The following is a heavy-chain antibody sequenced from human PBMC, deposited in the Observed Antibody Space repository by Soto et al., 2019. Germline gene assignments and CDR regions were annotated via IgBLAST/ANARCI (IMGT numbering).Heavy chain of an antibody. D-gene: IGHD6-25*01. CDR3: ARGQAASYGMDV. J-gene: IGHJ6*02. V-gene: IGHV4-30-2*01. Sequence: SETLSLTCAVSGGSISSGGYSWSWIRQPPGKGLEWIGYIYHSGSTYYNPSLKSRVTISVDRSKNQFSLKLSSVTAADTAVYYCARGQAASYGMDVWGQGTTFTVSS. CDR2: IYHSGST. CDR1: GGSISSGGYS.